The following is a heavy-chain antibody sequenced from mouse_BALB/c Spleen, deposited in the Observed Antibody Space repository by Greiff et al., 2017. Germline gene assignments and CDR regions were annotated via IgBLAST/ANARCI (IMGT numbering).Heavy chain of an antibody. J-gene: IGHJ4*01. CDR2: ISYSGST. Sequence: EVQLQESGPGLVKPSQSLSLTCTVTGYSITSDYAWNWIRQFPGNKLEWMGYISYSGSTSYNPSLKSRISITRDTSKNQFFLQLNSVTTEDTATYYCARARNYRDDEGAMDYWGQGTSVTVSS. D-gene: IGHD2-14*01. CDR3: ARARNYRDDEGAMDY. CDR1: GYSITSDYA. V-gene: IGHV3-2*02.